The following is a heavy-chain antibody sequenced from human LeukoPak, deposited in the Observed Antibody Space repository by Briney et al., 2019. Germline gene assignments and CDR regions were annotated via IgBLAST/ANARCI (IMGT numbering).Heavy chain of an antibody. CDR1: GYTFTGYY. V-gene: IGHV1-2*02. J-gene: IGHJ1*01. CDR2: INPNSGGT. Sequence: ASVKVSCKASGYTFTGYYMHWVRQAPGQGLEWMGWINPNSGGTNYAQKFQGRVTMTRDTSISTAYMELSSLRSEDTAVYYCAREFGGVTEYFQHWGQGTLVTVSS. CDR3: AREFGGVTEYFQH. D-gene: IGHD4-23*01.